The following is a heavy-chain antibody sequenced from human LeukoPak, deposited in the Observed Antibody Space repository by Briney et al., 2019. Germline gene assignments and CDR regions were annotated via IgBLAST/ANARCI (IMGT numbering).Heavy chain of an antibody. CDR2: ISHSGST. J-gene: IGHJ4*02. Sequence: PSETLSLTCTVSGGSISSYYWSWIRQPPGKGVEWIGYISHSGSTNYNPSLKSRVTISVDTSKNQFSLRLTSVTAPDAPVCYCATLGQERTVVTPLYYFDYWGQGTLVTVSS. CDR3: ATLGQERTVVTPLYYFDY. D-gene: IGHD3-22*01. CDR1: GGSISSYY. V-gene: IGHV4-59*08.